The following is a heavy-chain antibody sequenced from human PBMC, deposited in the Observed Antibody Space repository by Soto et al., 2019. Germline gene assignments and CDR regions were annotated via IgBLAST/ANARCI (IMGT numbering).Heavy chain of an antibody. V-gene: IGHV4-30-2*01. Sequence: SETLSLTCAVSGGSISSGGYSWSWIRQPPGKGLEWIGYIYHSGSTYYNPSLKSRVTISVDRSKNQFSLKLSSVTAADTAVYYFARGVATILGYFDYWGQGTLVTVSS. CDR1: GGSISSGGYS. CDR2: IYHSGST. J-gene: IGHJ4*02. D-gene: IGHD5-12*01. CDR3: ARGVATILGYFDY.